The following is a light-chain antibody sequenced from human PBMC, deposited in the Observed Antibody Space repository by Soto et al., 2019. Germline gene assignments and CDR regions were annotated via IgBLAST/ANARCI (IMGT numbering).Light chain of an antibody. CDR3: HQYSNTFRT. Sequence: IVLTQSGCTLSLTPGERATLSCRVSQSVSSSYLAWYQQKPGQAPRLLIYGASSRATGIPDRFSGSGSGTDFTLTISRLEPEDSAVYHCHQYSNTFRTFGQGTKVDI. V-gene: IGKV3-20*01. J-gene: IGKJ1*01. CDR2: GAS. CDR1: QSVSSSY.